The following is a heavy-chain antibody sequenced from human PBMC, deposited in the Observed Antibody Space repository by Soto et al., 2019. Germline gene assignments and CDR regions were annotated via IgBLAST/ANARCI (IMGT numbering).Heavy chain of an antibody. Sequence: SETLSVTCTVSGGSIRSGGYYWSWVRQNPRRGLEWIGNIYYSGNTYYNPSLKSRLTISVDTSKNQFSLNLSSVTAADTAVYYCARDRLMATAGTARHYFGLDVWGQGTTVTV. CDR2: IYYSGNT. V-gene: IGHV4-31*03. J-gene: IGHJ6*02. D-gene: IGHD5-18*01. CDR1: GGSIRSGGYY. CDR3: ARDRLMATAGTARHYFGLDV.